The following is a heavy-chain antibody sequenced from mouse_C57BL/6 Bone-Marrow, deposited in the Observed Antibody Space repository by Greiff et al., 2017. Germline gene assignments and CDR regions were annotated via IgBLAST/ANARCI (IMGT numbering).Heavy chain of an antibody. J-gene: IGHJ3*01. D-gene: IGHD3-1*01. V-gene: IGHV1-26*01. CDR1: GYTFTDYY. CDR3: ARELGGSGYGIAY. Sequence: VQLQQSGPELVKPGASVKISCKASGYTFTDYYMNWVKQSHGKSLEWIGDINPNNGGTSYNQKFKGKATLTVDKSSSTGYMELGSLTSEDSAVYYCARELGGSGYGIAYWGQGTLVTVYA. CDR2: INPNNGGT.